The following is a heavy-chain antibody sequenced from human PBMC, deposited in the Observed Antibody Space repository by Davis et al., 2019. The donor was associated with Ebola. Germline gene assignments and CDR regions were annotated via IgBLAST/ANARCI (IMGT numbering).Heavy chain of an antibody. CDR2: ISAYNGNT. D-gene: IGHD3-9*01. V-gene: IGHV1-18*01. CDR1: GYTFTSYA. CDR3: ARDILTLHGMDV. Sequence: ASVKVSCKASGYTFTSYAMHWVRQAPGQRLEWMGWISAYNGNTNYAQKLQGRVTMTTDTSTSTAYMELRSLRSDDTAVYYCARDILTLHGMDVWGKGTTVTVSS. J-gene: IGHJ6*04.